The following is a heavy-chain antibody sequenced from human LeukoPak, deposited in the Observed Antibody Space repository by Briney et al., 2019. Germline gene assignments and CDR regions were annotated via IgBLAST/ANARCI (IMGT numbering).Heavy chain of an antibody. J-gene: IGHJ4*02. D-gene: IGHD3-22*01. V-gene: IGHV3-48*03. CDR1: GFTFSSYE. CDR3: ARDGYYYDSSGYYFDY. CDR2: ISSSGSTI. Sequence: GGSLRLSCAASGFTFSSYEMNWVRQAPGKGLEWVSYISSSGSTIYYADSVKGRFTISRDNAKNSLYLQMNSLRAEGTAVYYCARDGYYYDSSGYYFDYWGQGTLVTVSS.